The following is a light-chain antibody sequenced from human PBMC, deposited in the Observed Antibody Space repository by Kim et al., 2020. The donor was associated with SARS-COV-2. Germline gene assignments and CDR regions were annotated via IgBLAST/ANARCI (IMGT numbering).Light chain of an antibody. CDR3: SRRYYSMSAWV. V-gene: IGLV1-36*01. CDR2: DDN. CDR1: SGNSGIKA. Sequence: QRVTISCSGSSGNSGIKAVKWYQQLPGKAPTTLIYDDNLLPSGVAVRFSGSNASTSASVSISVFGSKAEDEADCSRRYYSMSAWVFGGGTQLTVL. J-gene: IGLJ3*02.